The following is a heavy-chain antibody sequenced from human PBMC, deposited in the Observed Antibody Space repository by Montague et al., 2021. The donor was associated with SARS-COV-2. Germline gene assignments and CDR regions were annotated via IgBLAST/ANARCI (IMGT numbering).Heavy chain of an antibody. CDR1: GASISTGSDY. D-gene: IGHD4-23*01. CDR2: FYYSGGS. V-gene: IGHV4-61*03. J-gene: IGHJ5*02. Sequence: SETQSLTCTVSGASISTGSDYWTWIRQRPGRGLEWIGNFYYSGGSTYNPSLKSRVTISADTSKNLFSLTLKSVTASDTAVYYCARDRGDIYGGNSAWFDPWGQGTLVTVSS. CDR3: ARDRGDIYGGNSAWFDP.